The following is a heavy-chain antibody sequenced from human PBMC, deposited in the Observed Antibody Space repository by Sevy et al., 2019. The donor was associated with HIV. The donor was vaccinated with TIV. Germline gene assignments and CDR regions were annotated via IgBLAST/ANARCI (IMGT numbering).Heavy chain of an antibody. CDR1: GFTFRNFW. Sequence: GGSLRLSCAVSGFTFRNFWMSWVRQAPGKGLEWVANIRQDGREKYYVDSVRGRFTFSRDNAKNSLFLQLNSLRADDTAIYYCAKSYFGSGTSYGMDLWGRGTTVTVSS. CDR2: IRQDGREK. V-gene: IGHV3-7*01. D-gene: IGHD3-10*01. CDR3: AKSYFGSGTSYGMDL. J-gene: IGHJ6*02.